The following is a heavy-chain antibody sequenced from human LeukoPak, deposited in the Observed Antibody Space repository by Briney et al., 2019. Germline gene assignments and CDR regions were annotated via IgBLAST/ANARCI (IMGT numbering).Heavy chain of an antibody. CDR1: GFSFSSYG. D-gene: IGHD6-13*01. CDR3: AKDPGYGSTWFFHFDY. V-gene: IGHV3-30*02. J-gene: IGHJ4*02. Sequence: GGSLRLSCVASGFSFSSYGMHWVRQAPGKGLEWVAFIRYDGSNEYYADSVKGRFTISRDNSKNTLYLQMNSLRAEDTGVYYCAKDPGYGSTWFFHFDYWGQGTLVTVSS. CDR2: IRYDGSNE.